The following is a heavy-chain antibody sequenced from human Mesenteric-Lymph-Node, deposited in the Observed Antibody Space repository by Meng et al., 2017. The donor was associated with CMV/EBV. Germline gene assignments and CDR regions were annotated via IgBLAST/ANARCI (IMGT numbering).Heavy chain of an antibody. Sequence: SETLSLTCTVSGGSISSYYWSWIRQPPGKGLEWIGYIYYSGGTNYNPSLKSRVTISVDTSKNQFSLKLSSVTAADTAVYYCARHDFEGYYYGMDVWGQGTTVTVSS. D-gene: IGHD3-3*01. CDR1: GGSISSYY. CDR2: IYYSGGT. J-gene: IGHJ6*02. CDR3: ARHDFEGYYYGMDV. V-gene: IGHV4-59*01.